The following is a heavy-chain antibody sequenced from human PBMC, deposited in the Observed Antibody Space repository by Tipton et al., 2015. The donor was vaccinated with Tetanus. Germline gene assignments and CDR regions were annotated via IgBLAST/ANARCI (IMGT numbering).Heavy chain of an antibody. CDR2: IYYSGTT. D-gene: IGHD3-16*02. J-gene: IGHJ4*02. Sequence: TLSLTCDVSGGPVSSSNWWSWVRQAPGKGLEWIGEIYYSGTTNYNPSLKSRVTISTDTSKNQFSVRLTSVTAADTAVYYCARVLPLNRAGWGQGTLVTVSS. CDR1: GGPVSSSNW. CDR3: ARVLPLNRAG. V-gene: IGHV4-4*02.